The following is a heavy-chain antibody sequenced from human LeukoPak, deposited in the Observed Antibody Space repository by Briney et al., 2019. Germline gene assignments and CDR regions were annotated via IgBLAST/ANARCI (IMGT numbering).Heavy chain of an antibody. CDR2: IYTSGST. CDR1: GGSISDYY. V-gene: IGHV4-4*07. D-gene: IGHD3-22*01. Sequence: SETLSLTCTVSGGSISDYYWSWIRQPAGKGLEWIGRIYTSGSTNYNPSLKSRVTISADTPKNQFSLKLSFVTAADTAMYYCARGDYYDSSGYERIAFDIWGQGTMVTVSS. J-gene: IGHJ3*02. CDR3: ARGDYYDSSGYERIAFDI.